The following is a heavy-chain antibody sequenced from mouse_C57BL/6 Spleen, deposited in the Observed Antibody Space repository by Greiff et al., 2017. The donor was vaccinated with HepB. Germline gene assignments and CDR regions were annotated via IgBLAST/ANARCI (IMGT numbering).Heavy chain of an antibody. CDR3: ARGDLLYAMDY. J-gene: IGHJ4*01. V-gene: IGHV5-16*01. Sequence: EVQVVDSEGGLVQPGSSMKLSCTASGFTFSDYYMAWVRQVPEKGLEWVANINYDGSSTYYLDSLKSRFIISRDNAKNILYLQMSSLKSEDTATYYCARGDLLYAMDYWGQGTSVTVSS. CDR1: GFTFSDYY. CDR2: INYDGSST.